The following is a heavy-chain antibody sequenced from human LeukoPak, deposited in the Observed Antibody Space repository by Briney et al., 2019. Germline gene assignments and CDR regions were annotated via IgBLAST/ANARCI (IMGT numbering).Heavy chain of an antibody. D-gene: IGHD3-22*01. J-gene: IGHJ4*02. CDR3: ARGRRYDSSGYYAD. V-gene: IGHV3-11*05. CDR1: GFTFSDYY. CDR2: ISSSSSHT. Sequence: GGSLRLSCAASGFTFSDYYMTWVRQAPGKGLEWVSFISSSSSHTNYADSVRGRFIISRDNDKNSLHLQMNSLRGDDTAVYYCARGRRYDSSGYYADWGQGTLVTVSS.